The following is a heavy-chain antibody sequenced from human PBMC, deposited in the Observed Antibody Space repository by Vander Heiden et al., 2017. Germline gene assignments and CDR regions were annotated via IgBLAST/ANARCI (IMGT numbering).Heavy chain of an antibody. CDR3: ARDRYYYDSSGYYPFDY. Sequence: EVQLVESGGGLVKPGGSLRLSCAASGFTFSSYSMNGVRQAPGKGLEWVSSISSSSSYIYYADSVKGRFTISRDNAKNSLYLQMNSLRAEDTAVYYCARDRYYYDSSGYYPFDYWGQGTLVTVSS. CDR2: ISSSSSYI. V-gene: IGHV3-21*01. J-gene: IGHJ4*02. CDR1: GFTFSSYS. D-gene: IGHD3-22*01.